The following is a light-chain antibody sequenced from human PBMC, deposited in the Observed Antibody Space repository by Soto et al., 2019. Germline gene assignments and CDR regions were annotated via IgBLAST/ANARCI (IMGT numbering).Light chain of an antibody. CDR2: GAS. Sequence: IVLTQSPGTLSLSPGERATLSCRGSQSVTSNYLAWYQQKPGQAPSLLIFGASIRATGIPDRFSGSGSGTDFTLTISRLEPEDFAVYYCQQYGSSPGTFGQGTKVEIK. J-gene: IGKJ1*01. CDR1: QSVTSNY. V-gene: IGKV3-20*01. CDR3: QQYGSSPGT.